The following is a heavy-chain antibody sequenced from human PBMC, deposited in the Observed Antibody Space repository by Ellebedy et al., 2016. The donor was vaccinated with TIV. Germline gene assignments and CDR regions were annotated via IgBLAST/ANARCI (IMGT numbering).Heavy chain of an antibody. D-gene: IGHD3-10*01. CDR1: GFTFSSYW. V-gene: IGHV3-74*01. J-gene: IGHJ4*02. CDR2: IKGDGSST. Sequence: PGGSLRLSCVASGFTFSSYWMHWVRQVPGKGLVWVSRIKGDGSSTSYADSVKGRFTISRDNAKNTLYLQMNSLTADDTAVYFCARAKAGTGSSDFWGQGTLVTVSS. CDR3: ARAKAGTGSSDF.